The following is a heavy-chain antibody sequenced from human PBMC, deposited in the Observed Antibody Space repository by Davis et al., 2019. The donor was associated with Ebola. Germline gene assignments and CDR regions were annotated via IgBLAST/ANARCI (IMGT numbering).Heavy chain of an antibody. CDR2: ISYDGSNK. Sequence: GGSLRLSCAASGFTFSSYGMHWVRQAPGKGLEWVAVISYDGSNKYYADSVKGRFTISRDNSKNTLYLQMNSLRAEDTAVYYCAKFWSGYFYYWGQGTLVTVSS. CDR1: GFTFSSYG. D-gene: IGHD3-3*01. J-gene: IGHJ4*02. V-gene: IGHV3-30*18. CDR3: AKFWSGYFYY.